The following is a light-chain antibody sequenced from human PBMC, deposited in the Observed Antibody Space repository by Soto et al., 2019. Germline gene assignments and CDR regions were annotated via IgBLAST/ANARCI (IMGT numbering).Light chain of an antibody. CDR3: LLDFRYFWA. Sequence: DIQMTQSPSSLSASVGDRVTITCRASQSISSYLNWYQQKPGKAPKVLIYAASSLQSGVPSRFSGSGSGTDFTLTISSLQPEDFATYYCLLDFRYFWAFGQGTKVDIK. V-gene: IGKV1-39*02. J-gene: IGKJ1*01. CDR2: AAS. CDR1: QSISSY.